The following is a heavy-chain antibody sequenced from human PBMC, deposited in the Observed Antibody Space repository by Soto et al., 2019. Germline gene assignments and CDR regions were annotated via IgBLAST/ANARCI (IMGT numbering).Heavy chain of an antibody. J-gene: IGHJ2*01. Sequence: DVQLLGSGGDLVQPGGSLRLSCAASGFTFSSYAMTWVRQTPGKGLEWVSGISASGSSPYYADSVKGRFTISRDNSQSTLYLQMNSLRAEDTAVYYCAKTIMRGSRYWDFDLWGRGTLVTVSS. CDR1: GFTFSSYA. CDR3: AKTIMRGSRYWDFDL. V-gene: IGHV3-23*01. CDR2: ISASGSSP. D-gene: IGHD5-12*01.